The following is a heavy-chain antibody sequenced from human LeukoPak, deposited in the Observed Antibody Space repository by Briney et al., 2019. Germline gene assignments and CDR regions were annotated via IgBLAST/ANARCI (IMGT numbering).Heavy chain of an antibody. V-gene: IGHV3-23*01. CDR1: RFTLNIYA. D-gene: IGHD6-19*01. CDR3: AKDRGYSSGLGALDF. J-gene: IGHJ3*01. Sequence: GSLSLSCAVCRFTLNIYAVSWVRRARGEGLEWVSPLCASAHATYYADSVKGRFTISRDNSNNRVSLQMTSLRAEDTAIYYCAKDRGYSSGLGALDFWGQGTMVTVSS. CDR2: LCASAHAT.